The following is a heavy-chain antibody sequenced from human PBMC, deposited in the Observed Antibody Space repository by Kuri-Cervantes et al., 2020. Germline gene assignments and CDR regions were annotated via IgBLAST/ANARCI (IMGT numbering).Heavy chain of an antibody. J-gene: IGHJ4*02. V-gene: IGHV4-61*01. CDR1: GGSVSSGSYY. Sequence: SETLSLTCAVSGGSVSSGSYYWSWIRQPPGKGLEWIGYIYYSGSTNYNPSLKSQVTMSLDTSKNQFSLKLTSVTAADTAVYFCAGTGYRFFHYWGQGTLVTVSS. CDR3: AGTGYRFFHY. CDR2: IYYSGST. D-gene: IGHD3/OR15-3a*01.